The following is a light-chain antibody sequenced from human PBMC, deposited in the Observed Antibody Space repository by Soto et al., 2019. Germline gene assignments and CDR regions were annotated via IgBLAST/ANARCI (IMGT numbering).Light chain of an antibody. V-gene: IGLV2-14*01. J-gene: IGLJ3*02. Sequence: QSALTQPASVSGSPGQSITISCTGTSSDVGGYNYVSWYQQHPGKAPKLMIFDVSTRPSGVSNRFSGSKSGNTASLTISGLQAEDEADYYCSSYTSSTTWVFGAGTKVTVL. CDR1: SSDVGGYNY. CDR2: DVS. CDR3: SSYTSSTTWV.